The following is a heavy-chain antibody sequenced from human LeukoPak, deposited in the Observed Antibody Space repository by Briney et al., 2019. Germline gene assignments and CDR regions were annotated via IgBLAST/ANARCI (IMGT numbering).Heavy chain of an antibody. J-gene: IGHJ3*02. CDR3: ARDLWFGRNAFDI. CDR2: INPNSGGT. CDR1: GYTFTSYY. Sequence: ASVKVSCKASGYTFTSYYMHWVRQAPGQGLEWMGWINPNSGGTNYAQKFQGRVTMTRDTSISTAYMELSRLRSDDTAVYYCARDLWFGRNAFDIWGQGTMVTVSS. D-gene: IGHD3-10*01. V-gene: IGHV1-2*02.